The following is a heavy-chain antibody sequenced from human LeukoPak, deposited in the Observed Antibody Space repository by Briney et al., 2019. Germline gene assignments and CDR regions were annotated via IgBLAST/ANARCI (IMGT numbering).Heavy chain of an antibody. D-gene: IGHD3-22*01. Sequence: PETLSLTCTVSGGSISSYYWSWIRQPAGKGLEWIGRIYTSGSTNYNPSLKSRVTMSVDTSKNQFSLKLSSVTAADTAVYYCAAESYYYDSSGYYSDAFDIWGQGTMVTVSS. CDR2: IYTSGST. CDR1: GGSISSYY. J-gene: IGHJ3*02. CDR3: AAESYYYDSSGYYSDAFDI. V-gene: IGHV4-4*07.